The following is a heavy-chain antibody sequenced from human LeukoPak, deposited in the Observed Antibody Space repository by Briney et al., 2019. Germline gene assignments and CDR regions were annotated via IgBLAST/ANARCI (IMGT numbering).Heavy chain of an antibody. D-gene: IGHD2-2*01. CDR1: GFTFSSYG. CDR2: IWYGGSNK. V-gene: IGHV3-30*02. J-gene: IGHJ4*02. Sequence: GGSLRLSCAASGFTFSSYGMHWVRQAPGKGLEWVAVIWYGGSNKYYADSVKGRFTISRDNSKNTLYLQMNSLRAEDTAVYYCAKDQCSSTSCSMDYWGQGTLVTVSS. CDR3: AKDQCSSTSCSMDY.